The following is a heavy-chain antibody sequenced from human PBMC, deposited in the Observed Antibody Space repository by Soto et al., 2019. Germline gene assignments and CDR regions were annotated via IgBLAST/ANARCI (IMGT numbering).Heavy chain of an antibody. V-gene: IGHV1-18*01. CDR3: ARMAGYSSSWYNPLETYDAFDI. D-gene: IGHD6-13*01. J-gene: IGHJ3*02. CDR2: ISAYNGNT. Sequence: QVQLVQSGAEVKKPGASVKVSCKASGYTFTSYGISWVRQAPGQGLEWMGWISAYNGNTNYAQKLQGRVTMTTDTSTSTAYMELRSLRSDDTAVYYCARMAGYSSSWYNPLETYDAFDIWGQGTMVTVSS. CDR1: GYTFTSYG.